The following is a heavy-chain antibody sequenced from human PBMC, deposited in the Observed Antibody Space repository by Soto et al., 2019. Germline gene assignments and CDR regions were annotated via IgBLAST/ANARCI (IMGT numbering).Heavy chain of an antibody. CDR2: ISGSGGST. Sequence: GGSLRLSCAASGFTFSSYAMSWVRQAPGKGLEWVSAISGSGGSTYYADSVKGRFTISRDNSKNTLYLQMNSLRAEDTAVYYCARVRYDGDYIFDYWGQGTLVTVSS. CDR1: GFTFSSYA. CDR3: ARVRYDGDYIFDY. J-gene: IGHJ4*02. D-gene: IGHD4-17*01. V-gene: IGHV3-23*01.